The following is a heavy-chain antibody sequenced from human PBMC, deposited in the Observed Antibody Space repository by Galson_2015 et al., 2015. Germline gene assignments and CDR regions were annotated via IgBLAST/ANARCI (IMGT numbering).Heavy chain of an antibody. J-gene: IGHJ4*02. CDR2: IDWDGDK. D-gene: IGHD1-26*01. V-gene: IGHV2-70*01. Sequence: PALVKPTQTLTLTCTFSGFSLTTRGMCVTWIRQPPGKAPEWLALIDWDGDKYCSTSLTTRLTISKDTSNNQVVLTMTNMDPVDTATYYCARTSGSYPLLPDHWGQGTLVTVSS. CDR3: ARTSGSYPLLPDH. CDR1: GFSLTTRGMC.